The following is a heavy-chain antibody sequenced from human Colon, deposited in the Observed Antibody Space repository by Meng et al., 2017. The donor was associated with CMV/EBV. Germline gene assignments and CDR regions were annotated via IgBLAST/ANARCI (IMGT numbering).Heavy chain of an antibody. V-gene: IGHV3-23*01. Sequence: GESLKISCAASGFSFRSYSMSWVRQAPGKGLEWVSGISGSSDSTYYTDSVKGRFTVSRDNSKNTLYLQMSSLRAEDTAVYYCTTDLIVGATIYYFDYWGQGTLVTVSS. J-gene: IGHJ4*02. CDR1: GFSFRSYS. D-gene: IGHD1-26*01. CDR3: TTDLIVGATIYYFDY. CDR2: ISGSSDST.